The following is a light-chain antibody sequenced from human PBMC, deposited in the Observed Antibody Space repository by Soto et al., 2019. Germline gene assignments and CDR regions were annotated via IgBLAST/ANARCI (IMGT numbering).Light chain of an antibody. CDR3: QKYNSAPLT. Sequence: DIQMTQSPSSLSASVGDRVTITCRASQGISNFVAWYQQRPGKVPKLLIYAASTLQSGVPSRFSGSGSGTDFTLTISGLQPEDVATYFCQKYNSAPLTFGGGTKVEIE. CDR1: QGISNF. V-gene: IGKV1-27*01. CDR2: AAS. J-gene: IGKJ4*01.